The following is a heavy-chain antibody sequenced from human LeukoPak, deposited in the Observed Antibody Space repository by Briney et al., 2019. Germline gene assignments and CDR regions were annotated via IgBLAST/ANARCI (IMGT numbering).Heavy chain of an antibody. CDR1: GGSFSGYY. V-gene: IGHV4-34*01. CDR3: AREGPRYCGGDCYSGWFDP. D-gene: IGHD2-21*02. Sequence: SETLSLTCAVYGGSFSGYYWSWIRQPPGKGLEWIGEINHSGSTNYNPSLKSRVTISVDTSKNQFSLKLGSVTAADTAVYYCAREGPRYCGGDCYSGWFDPWGQGTLVTVSS. J-gene: IGHJ5*02. CDR2: INHSGST.